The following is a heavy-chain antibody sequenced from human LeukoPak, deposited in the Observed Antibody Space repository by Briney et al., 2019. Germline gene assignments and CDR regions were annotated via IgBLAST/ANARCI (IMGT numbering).Heavy chain of an antibody. CDR2: IYTSGSN. V-gene: IGHV4-4*07. Sequence: SETLCLTCTVSGGSISRYYWSGSREPAGKGREGIGCIYTSGSNNYNPCLTRRVSMSVDKSKNQFSLKLSYVNAADTDVYYCVISSGYYTYDYWGQGTLVTVSS. CDR3: VISSGYYTYDY. D-gene: IGHD3-22*01. J-gene: IGHJ4*02. CDR1: GGSISRYY.